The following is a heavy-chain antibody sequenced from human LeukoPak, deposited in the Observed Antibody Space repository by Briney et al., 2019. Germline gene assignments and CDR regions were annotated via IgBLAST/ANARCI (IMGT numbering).Heavy chain of an antibody. CDR1: GFIFRHHG. CDR3: VKDDGWVQYAN. J-gene: IGHJ4*02. Sequence: GGSLRLSCATSGFIFRHHGMNWVRQAPGKGLEWVSGIRADAVTTYYADSVKGRFIISRDNSKNTVYLQMNSLSAKDAAVYYCVKDDGWVQYANWGQGTLVTVSS. D-gene: IGHD5-24*01. CDR2: IRADAVTT. V-gene: IGHV3-23*01.